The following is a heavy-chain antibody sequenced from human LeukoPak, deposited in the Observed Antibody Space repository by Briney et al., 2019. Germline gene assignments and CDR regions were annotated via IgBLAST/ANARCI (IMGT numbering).Heavy chain of an antibody. CDR1: GGSFSGYY. D-gene: IGHD6-13*01. J-gene: IGHJ4*02. V-gene: IGHV4-34*01. CDR2: INHSGST. CDR3: ARGSSWYRHFDY. Sequence: PSETLSLTCAVYGGSFSGYYWSWIRQPPGKGLEGIGEINHSGSTNYNPSLKSRVTISVDTSKNQFSLKLSSVTAADTAVYYCARGSSWYRHFDYWGQGTLVTVSS.